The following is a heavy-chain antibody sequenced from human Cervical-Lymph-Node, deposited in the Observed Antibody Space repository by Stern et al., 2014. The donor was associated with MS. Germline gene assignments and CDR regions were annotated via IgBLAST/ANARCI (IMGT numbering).Heavy chain of an antibody. CDR2: IWYDGSNK. CDR1: GFTFSSYG. CDR3: ARDAFSSGWS. Sequence: QVQLVHSGGGVVQPGRSLRISCAAYGFTFSSYGMHWVRQAPGKGLEWVAVIWYDGSNKYYADSVKGRFTISRDNSKNTLYLQMNSLRAEDTAVYYCARDAFSSGWSWGQGTLVTVSS. V-gene: IGHV3-33*01. J-gene: IGHJ5*02. D-gene: IGHD6-19*01.